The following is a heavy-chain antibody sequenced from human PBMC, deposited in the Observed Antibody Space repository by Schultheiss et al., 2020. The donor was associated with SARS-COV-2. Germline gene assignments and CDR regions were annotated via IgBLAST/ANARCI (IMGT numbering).Heavy chain of an antibody. J-gene: IGHJ4*02. V-gene: IGHV3-30*03. CDR1: GFTFSSYG. D-gene: IGHD4-23*01. CDR3: ARVAGNSLFDY. Sequence: GESLKISCAASGFTFSSYGMHWVRQAPGKGLEWVAVISYDGSNKYYADSVKGRFTISRDNSKNTLYLQMNSLRAEDTAVYYCARVAGNSLFDYWGQGTLVTVSS. CDR2: ISYDGSNK.